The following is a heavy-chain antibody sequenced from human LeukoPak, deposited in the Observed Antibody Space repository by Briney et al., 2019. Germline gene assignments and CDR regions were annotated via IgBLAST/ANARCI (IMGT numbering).Heavy chain of an antibody. CDR2: IYHSGST. V-gene: IGHV4-4*02. Sequence: ASETLSLTCVVSGGSISSSNWWSWVRQPPGKGLEWIGEIYHSGSTNYNPSLKSRVTISVDTSKNQFSLKLSSVTAADTAVYYCASASVVVNAFDIWGQGTMVTVSS. J-gene: IGHJ3*02. D-gene: IGHD3-22*01. CDR1: GGSISSSNW. CDR3: ASASVVVNAFDI.